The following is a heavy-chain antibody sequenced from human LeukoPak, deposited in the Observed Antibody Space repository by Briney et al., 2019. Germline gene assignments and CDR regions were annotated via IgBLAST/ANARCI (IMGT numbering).Heavy chain of an antibody. J-gene: IGHJ5*02. V-gene: IGHV1-69*08. CDR1: GGTFLSHT. D-gene: IGHD1-26*01. Sequence: VAPVKVSCKTSGGTFLSHTFSWVRQAPGQGLEWMGKITPVINTANYAQTFQGRVSIYADKSTTTVYMDLSGLRPDDTAVYYCARVNLRGSNYNWFDPWGQGTLVTVAS. CDR2: ITPVINTA. CDR3: ARVNLRGSNYNWFDP.